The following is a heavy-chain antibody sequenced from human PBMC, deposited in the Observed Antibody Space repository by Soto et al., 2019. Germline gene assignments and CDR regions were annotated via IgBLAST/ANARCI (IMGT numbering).Heavy chain of an antibody. Sequence: GGSLRLSCGASGFDLTSSRMNWVRQAPGKGLEWVASISGSGKDTFYRHSVKGRFAISRDSAGTSLFLRMDSVKVEDTAVYHCARVHLVAGSAFYCAMDVWGPGTAVIVSS. V-gene: IGHV3-21*01. CDR2: ISGSGKDT. J-gene: IGHJ6*02. CDR1: GFDLTSSR. D-gene: IGHD6-6*01. CDR3: ARVHLVAGSAFYCAMDV.